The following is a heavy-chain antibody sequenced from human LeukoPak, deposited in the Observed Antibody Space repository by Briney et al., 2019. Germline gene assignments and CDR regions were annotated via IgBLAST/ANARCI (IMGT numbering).Heavy chain of an antibody. V-gene: IGHV3-30-3*01. CDR3: ARDVDSSSAQFDY. CDR2: ISYDGSNK. CDR1: GFTFSSYA. Sequence: GGSLRLSCAASGFTFSSYATHWVRQAPGKGLEWVAVISYDGSNKYYADSVKGRFTISRDNSKNTLYLQMNSLRAEDTAVYYCARDVDSSSAQFDYWGQGTLVTVSS. J-gene: IGHJ4*02. D-gene: IGHD6-6*01.